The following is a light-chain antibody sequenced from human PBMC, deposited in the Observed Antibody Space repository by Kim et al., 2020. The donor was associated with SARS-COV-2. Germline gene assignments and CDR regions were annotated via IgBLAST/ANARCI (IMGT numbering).Light chain of an antibody. Sequence: TAPVSGVGDKLWGKCSSWYRQKPGQPDVRVTYEESRRPAGSPERFSASNSGNTATLTNSGTKAMDEADYYGQAWDSSPVVFGGGTKLTVL. CDR2: EES. J-gene: IGLJ2*01. V-gene: IGLV3-1*01. CDR3: QAWDSSPVV. CDR1: KLWGKC.